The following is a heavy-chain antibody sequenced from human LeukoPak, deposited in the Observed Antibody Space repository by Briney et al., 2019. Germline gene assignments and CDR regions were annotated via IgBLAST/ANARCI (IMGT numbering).Heavy chain of an antibody. CDR2: IKQDGSEK. D-gene: IGHD2-15*01. CDR1: GITFSSYW. V-gene: IGHV3-7*01. Sequence: GGSLRLSCVASGITFSSYWMSWVRQGPGKGLEWVANIKQDGSEKYYVDSVKGRFTISRDNAKSSLYLQMNSLRAEDTAVYYCARDTRGGGSFDWGQGTLVTVSS. CDR3: ARDTRGGGSFD. J-gene: IGHJ4*02.